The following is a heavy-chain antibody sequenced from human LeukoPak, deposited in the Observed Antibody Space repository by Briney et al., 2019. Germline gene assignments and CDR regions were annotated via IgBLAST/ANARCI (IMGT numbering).Heavy chain of an antibody. D-gene: IGHD6-19*01. J-gene: IGHJ6*02. CDR1: GFTFSSYS. CDR3: ARTPVAGPTYYYGMDV. CDR2: ISSSSSYI. V-gene: IGHV3-21*04. Sequence: GGSLRLSCAASGFTFSSYSMNWVRQAPGKGLEWVSSISSSSSYIYYADSVKGRFTISRDNSKNTLYLQMNSLRAEDTAVYYCARTPVAGPTYYYGMDVWGQGTTVTVSS.